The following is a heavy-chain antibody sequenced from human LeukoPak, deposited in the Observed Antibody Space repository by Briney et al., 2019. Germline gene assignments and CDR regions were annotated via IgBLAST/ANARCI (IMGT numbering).Heavy chain of an antibody. J-gene: IGHJ4*02. V-gene: IGHV3-43*02. D-gene: IGHD2-2*01. CDR2: ISGDGGST. CDR1: GFTFDDYA. CDR3: AKSQGYCSSTSCRPYSSSWPFNY. Sequence: PGGSLRLSCAASGFTFDDYAMHWVRQAPGKGLEWVSLISGDGGSTYYADSVKGRFTISRDNSKNSLYLQMNSLRIEDTALYYCAKSQGYCSSTSCRPYSSSWPFNYWGQGTLVIVSS.